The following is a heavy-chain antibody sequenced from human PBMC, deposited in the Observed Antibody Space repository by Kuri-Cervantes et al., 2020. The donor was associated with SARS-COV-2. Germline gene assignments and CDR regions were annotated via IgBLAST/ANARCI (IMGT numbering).Heavy chain of an antibody. CDR3: AKPSTSVYDFTIFGVITAYFDY. CDR1: GFTFSNYA. J-gene: IGHJ4*02. V-gene: IGHV3-23*01. Sequence: GESLKISCAASGFTFSNYAMSWVRQAPGKGLEWVSVISGSGGSTYYADSVKGRFTISRDNSKNTLYLQMNSLRAEDTAVYYCAKPSTSVYDFTIFGVITAYFDYWGQGTLVTVSS. D-gene: IGHD3-3*01. CDR2: ISGSGGST.